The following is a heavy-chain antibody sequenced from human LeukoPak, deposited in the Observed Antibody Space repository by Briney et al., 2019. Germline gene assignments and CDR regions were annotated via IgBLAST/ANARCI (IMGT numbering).Heavy chain of an antibody. CDR2: IYYSEST. Sequence: SETLSLTCTVSGGSIRNYYCSWIRQPPGKGLEWVGYIYYSESTYYNPSLKSRVSISVDTSKNQFSLKLSSVTAADTAVYSCARNRPAATTLDYYYYMDVWGKGTTVTVSS. CDR1: GGSIRNYY. D-gene: IGHD2-2*01. J-gene: IGHJ6*03. CDR3: ARNRPAATTLDYYYYMDV. V-gene: IGHV4-59*12.